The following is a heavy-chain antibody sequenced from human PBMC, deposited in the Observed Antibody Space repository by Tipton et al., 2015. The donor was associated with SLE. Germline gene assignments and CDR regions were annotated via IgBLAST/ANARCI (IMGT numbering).Heavy chain of an antibody. CDR3: AKCLGTRCLNFDY. Sequence: SLRLSCEASGFNLGGFEMNWVRQAPGRGLEWVAFVSKSGMTTYYADSVKGRFTISRDNAKNLLFLKLKSLRAEDTAVYYCAKCLGTRCLNFDYWGQGTLVTVSS. J-gene: IGHJ4*02. CDR2: VSKSGMTT. V-gene: IGHV3-48*03. D-gene: IGHD2-2*01. CDR1: GFNLGGFE.